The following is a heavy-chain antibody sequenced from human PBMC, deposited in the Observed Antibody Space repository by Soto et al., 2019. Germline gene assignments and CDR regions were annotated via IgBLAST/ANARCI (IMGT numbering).Heavy chain of an antibody. J-gene: IGHJ6*02. CDR2: ISAYNGNT. V-gene: IGHV1-18*04. CDR3: ARGLADTAMVNGMDV. D-gene: IGHD5-18*01. Sequence: ASVNVSCKASGYTFTSYGISRVRQAPGQGLEWMGWISAYNGNTNYAQKLQGRVTMTTDTSTSTAYMELRSLRSDDTAVYYCARGLADTAMVNGMDVWAQGTTVTVFS. CDR1: GYTFTSYG.